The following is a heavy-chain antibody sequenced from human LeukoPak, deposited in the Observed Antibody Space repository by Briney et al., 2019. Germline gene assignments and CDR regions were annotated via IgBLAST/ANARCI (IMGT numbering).Heavy chain of an antibody. CDR3: ARENLGFGSSAIDY. D-gene: IGHD6-6*01. Sequence: SETPSLTCTVSGGSISSGDYYWSWIRQPPGKGLEWIGYIYYSGSTYYNPSLKSRVTISVDTSKNQFSLKLSSVTAADTAVYYCARENLGFGSSAIDYWGQGTLVTVSS. CDR1: GGSISSGDYY. V-gene: IGHV4-30-4*01. CDR2: IYYSGST. J-gene: IGHJ4*02.